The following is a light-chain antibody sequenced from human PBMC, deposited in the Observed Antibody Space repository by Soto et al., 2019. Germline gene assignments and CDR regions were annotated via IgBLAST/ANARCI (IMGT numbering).Light chain of an antibody. CDR1: QSVSSSY. Sequence: EIVLTQSPGTLSLSPGERATLSCRASQSVSSSYLAWYQQKPGQAPRLLIYGASSRATGIPDRFSGSGSGTDFTLTISRVEAEDFAVYYCQQYGSSQYTFGQGTKLEIK. CDR3: QQYGSSQYT. CDR2: GAS. V-gene: IGKV3-20*01. J-gene: IGKJ2*01.